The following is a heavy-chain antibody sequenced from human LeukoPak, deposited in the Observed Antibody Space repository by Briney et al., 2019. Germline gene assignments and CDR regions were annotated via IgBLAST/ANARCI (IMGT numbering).Heavy chain of an antibody. V-gene: IGHV3-23*01. CDR1: GFTFTNYA. J-gene: IGHJ4*02. CDR3: AKWGDYDILTGYYDPDY. D-gene: IGHD3-9*01. CDR2: VSGRDDST. Sequence: GGSLRLFCAASGFTFTNYAMYWDRQAPGKGLEWVSAVSGRDDSTYYADSVKGRFTISRDTSKNTLYLQMNSLRAEDTAVYYCAKWGDYDILTGYYDPDYWGQGTLVTVSS.